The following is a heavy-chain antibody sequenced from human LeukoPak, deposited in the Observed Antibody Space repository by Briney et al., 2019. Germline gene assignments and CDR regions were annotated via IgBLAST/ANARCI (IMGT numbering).Heavy chain of an antibody. D-gene: IGHD2-15*01. CDR3: AKDAPPCSGGSCYSGYYFYGMDV. J-gene: IGHJ6*04. V-gene: IGHV3-30*18. CDR1: GLTFSSYG. Sequence: PGGSLRLSCVVSGLTFSSYGMHWVRQAPGEGLEWVAVISYDGSNKYYADSVKGRFTISRDNSKNTLYLQMNSLRAEDTAVFYCAKDAPPCSGGSCYSGYYFYGMDVWGKGTTVTVSS. CDR2: ISYDGSNK.